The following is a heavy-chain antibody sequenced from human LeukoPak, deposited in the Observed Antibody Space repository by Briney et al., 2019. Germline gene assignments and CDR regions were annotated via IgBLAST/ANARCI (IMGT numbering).Heavy chain of an antibody. CDR3: ARVGAVAGYDY. D-gene: IGHD6-19*01. J-gene: IGHJ4*02. CDR2: ISYDGSNE. V-gene: IGHV3-30-3*01. Sequence: PGGSLRLSCAASGFTFSSCAIHWVRQAPGKGLEWVAVISYDGSNEYYADSVKGRFTISRDNSKNTLYLQMNSLRAEDTAVYYCARVGAVAGYDYWGQGTLVTVSS. CDR1: GFTFSSCA.